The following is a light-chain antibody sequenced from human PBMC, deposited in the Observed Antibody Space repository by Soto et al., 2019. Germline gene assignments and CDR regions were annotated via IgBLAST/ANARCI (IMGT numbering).Light chain of an antibody. CDR2: KAS. CDR3: QQYNTYWT. V-gene: IGKV1-5*03. J-gene: IGKJ1*01. CDR1: QSISSW. Sequence: DIQMTQSPSTLSASVGDRVTITCRVSQSISSWLAWYQQKPGKAPKIMIYKASSLESGVPSRFSGSGSGTEFTLTISSLQPDDFATYYCQQYNTYWTFGQGTKVEVK.